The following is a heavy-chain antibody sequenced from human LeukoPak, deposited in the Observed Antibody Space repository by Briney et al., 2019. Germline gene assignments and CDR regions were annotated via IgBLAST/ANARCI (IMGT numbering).Heavy chain of an antibody. V-gene: IGHV4-39*07. CDR1: GVSISSSNYY. CDR3: ARGLSIAAGAN. Sequence: PSETLSLTCTVSGVSISSSNYYCGWLRQPPGKGLEWIGSMSDSGSTYYNPSLNSRVTISIDTSKNQFSLKVSSVTAADTAVYYCARGLSIAAGANWGQGTLVTVSS. J-gene: IGHJ4*02. D-gene: IGHD6-13*01. CDR2: MSDSGST.